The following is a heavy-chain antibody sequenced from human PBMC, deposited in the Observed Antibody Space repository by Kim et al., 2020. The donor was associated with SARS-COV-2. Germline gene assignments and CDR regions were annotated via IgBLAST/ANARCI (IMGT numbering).Heavy chain of an antibody. J-gene: IGHJ5*02. CDR2: ICGDGGST. V-gene: IGHV3-43*02. D-gene: IGHD1-26*01. CDR1: GFTFDDYA. Sequence: GGSLRLSCAASGFTFDDYAMHWVRQAPGKGLEWVSLICGDGGSTYYADSVKGRFTISRDNSKNSLYLQMNSLRTEATALYYCARQRADFYNWFDPWGQGTLGTVSS. CDR3: ARQRADFYNWFDP.